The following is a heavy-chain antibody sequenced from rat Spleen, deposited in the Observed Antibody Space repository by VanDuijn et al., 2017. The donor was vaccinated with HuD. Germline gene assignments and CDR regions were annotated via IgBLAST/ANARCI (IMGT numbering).Heavy chain of an antibody. CDR2: IWNTGGT. D-gene: IGHD1-6*01. CDR3: ARGGYTPDYHQDYFDY. J-gene: IGHJ2*01. CDR1: GFSLTSYN. V-gene: IGHV2-41*01. Sequence: QVQLKESGPGLVQPSQTLSLTCTVAGFSLTSYNVHWVRQPPGKGLEWMGIIWNTGGTRYNSALESRLSISKDTSKSQVFLRMNSLQAEDTATYYCARGGYTPDYHQDYFDYWGQGVMVTVSS.